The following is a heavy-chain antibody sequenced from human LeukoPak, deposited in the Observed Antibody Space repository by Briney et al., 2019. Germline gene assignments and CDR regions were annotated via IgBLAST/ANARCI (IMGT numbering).Heavy chain of an antibody. J-gene: IGHJ4*02. CDR2: IYPGDSDT. V-gene: IGHV5-51*01. CDR3: SIHVGYCSSTSCYGNFDY. D-gene: IGHD2-2*01. CDR1: GYSFTSYW. Sequence: GESLKITCKGSGYSFTSYWIGWVRQMPGKGLEWMGIIYPGDSDTRYSPSFQGQVPISADKSISTAYLQWSSLKASDTAKYYFSIHVGYCSSTSCYGNFDYWAREPWSPSPQ.